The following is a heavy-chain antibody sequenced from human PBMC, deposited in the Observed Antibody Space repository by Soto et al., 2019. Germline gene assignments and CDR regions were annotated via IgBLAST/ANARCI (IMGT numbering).Heavy chain of an antibody. CDR3: ATARYCSSTSCYYYFDY. Sequence: ASVKVSCKVSGYPLTELSMHSVRQAPGKGLEWMGGFDPEDGETIYAQKFQGRVTMTEDTSTVTAYMELSSLRSEDTAVYYCATARYCSSTSCYYYFDYWGQGTLVTVSS. J-gene: IGHJ4*02. D-gene: IGHD2-2*01. CDR2: FDPEDGET. V-gene: IGHV1-24*01. CDR1: GYPLTELS.